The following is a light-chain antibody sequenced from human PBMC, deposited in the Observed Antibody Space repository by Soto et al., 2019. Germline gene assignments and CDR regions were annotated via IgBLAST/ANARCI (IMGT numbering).Light chain of an antibody. J-gene: IGKJ2*02. CDR1: QSVSNS. CDR3: QQRSTWPWT. Sequence: EVVLTQSPATLSLSPGEIATLSCRASQSVSNSLAWYQQRPGQAPRLLIYEASKRATGIPASFSGSGSGTDFTLTISSLESEDFAVYYCQQRSTWPWTFGQGTNLEI. CDR2: EAS. V-gene: IGKV3-11*01.